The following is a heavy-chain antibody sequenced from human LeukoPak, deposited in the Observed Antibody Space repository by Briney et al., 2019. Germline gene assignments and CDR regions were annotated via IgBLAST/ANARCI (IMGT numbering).Heavy chain of an antibody. V-gene: IGHV4-34*01. CDR3: ARNPDSDHFDY. D-gene: IGHD1-14*01. CDR1: GESFSDYY. J-gene: IGHJ4*02. Sequence: SETLSLTCAVYGESFSDYYWSWIRQPPGKGLEWIGEIPHSGSTNYNPSLNSRVTMSLDTSKNQFSLNLTSVTAADTAVYYCARNPDSDHFDYWGQGTLVTVSS. CDR2: IPHSGST.